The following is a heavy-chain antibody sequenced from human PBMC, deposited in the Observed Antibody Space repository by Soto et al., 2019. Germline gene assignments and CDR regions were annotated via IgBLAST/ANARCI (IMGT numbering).Heavy chain of an antibody. D-gene: IGHD2-21*01. CDR2: ISSSGTYI. V-gene: IGHV3-21*01. J-gene: IGHJ6*02. CDR1: GFTFNDYS. Sequence: RLSCEASGFTFNDYSMDWVRQAPEKGLEWVSSISSSGTYIYYADSVKGRFAISRDNANNVMYLQMDTLRAEDTAVCYCVRAGHVFEVHYYGMDIWGQGTTVTVSS. CDR3: VRAGHVFEVHYYGMDI.